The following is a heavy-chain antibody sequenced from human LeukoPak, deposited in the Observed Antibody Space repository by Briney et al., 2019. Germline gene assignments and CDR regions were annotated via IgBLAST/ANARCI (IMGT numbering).Heavy chain of an antibody. CDR3: ARSNCPGGSCYDNRGYFDY. Sequence: SETLSLTCTVSGSSISSGVYYWSWIRQPAGKGLEWIGRIHTRGTTNYNPSLKSRVTISVDTPKSQFSLKLSSVTAADTALYYCARSNCPGGSCYDNRGYFDYWGQGTLVTVSS. CDR1: GSSISSGVYY. J-gene: IGHJ4*02. D-gene: IGHD2-15*01. CDR2: IHTRGTT. V-gene: IGHV4-61*02.